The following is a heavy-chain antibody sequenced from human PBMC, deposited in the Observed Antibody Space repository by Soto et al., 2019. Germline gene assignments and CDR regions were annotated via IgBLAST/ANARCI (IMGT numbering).Heavy chain of an antibody. J-gene: IGHJ4*02. Sequence: GGSLRLSCAASGFTFSKYALTWVRQAPGKGLEWVSAISGSGESKYDADSVKGRFTISRDNSKNTLYLEMNSLRPEDTAMYYCAKTSGVIVVVTSFDHWGQGTLVTVSS. CDR3: AKTSGVIVVVTSFDH. CDR2: ISGSGESK. D-gene: IGHD3-22*01. CDR1: GFTFSKYA. V-gene: IGHV3-23*01.